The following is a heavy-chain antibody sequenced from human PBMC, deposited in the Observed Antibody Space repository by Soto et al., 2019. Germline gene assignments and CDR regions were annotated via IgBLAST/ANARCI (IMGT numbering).Heavy chain of an antibody. D-gene: IGHD5-12*01. CDR2: IDNDGVGT. Sequence: GGSLRLSCAASGFTFSRHWMHWVRQIPGKGLMWVSRIDNDGVGTSYADSVRGRFTMSRDNAKNTLYLQMDNLRVEDTAVYFCARVGGFDPIHDYRGQGTLVTVSS. V-gene: IGHV3-74*01. CDR1: GFTFSRHW. J-gene: IGHJ4*02. CDR3: ARVGGFDPIHDY.